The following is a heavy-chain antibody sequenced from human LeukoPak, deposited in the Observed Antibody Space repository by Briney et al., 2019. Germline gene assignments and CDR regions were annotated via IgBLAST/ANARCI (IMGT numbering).Heavy chain of an antibody. J-gene: IGHJ4*02. V-gene: IGHV1-3*01. Sequence: GASVKVSCKTAEYTFTSYAIHWVRLAPGQRLEWMGWIYPANGDTKYSQKFQDRVTITRDTSASTAYMELSSLRSEDTAMYYCARGNYYYDSSGYYPVPDYWGQGTLVTVSS. CDR3: ARGNYYYDSSGYYPVPDY. CDR2: IYPANGDT. CDR1: EYTFTSYA. D-gene: IGHD3-22*01.